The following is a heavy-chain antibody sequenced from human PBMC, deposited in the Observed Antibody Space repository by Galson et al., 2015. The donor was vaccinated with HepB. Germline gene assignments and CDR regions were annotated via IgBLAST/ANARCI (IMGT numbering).Heavy chain of an antibody. Sequence: SLRLSCAASEFTFSSYSMNWVRQAPGKGLEWVSYISSSSSTIYYADSVKGRFTISRDNAKNSLYLQMNSLRDEETAVYYCASSAKGTYYYGSGSYYKFKTPGDYYYGMDVWGQGTTVTVSS. CDR2: ISSSSSTI. CDR3: ASSAKGTYYYGSGSYYKFKTPGDYYYGMDV. D-gene: IGHD3-10*01. CDR1: EFTFSSYS. J-gene: IGHJ6*02. V-gene: IGHV3-48*02.